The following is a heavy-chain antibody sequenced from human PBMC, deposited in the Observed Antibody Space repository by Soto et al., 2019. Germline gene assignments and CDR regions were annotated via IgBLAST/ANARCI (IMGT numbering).Heavy chain of an antibody. CDR2: ISGSGGST. CDR3: AKVQYYYDSSGTQIYFDY. Sequence: GGSLRLSCAASGFTFSSYAMSWVRQAPGKGLEWVSGISGSGGSTYYADSVNGRFTISRDNSKNTLYLQMNSLRAEDTAVYYCAKVQYYYDSSGTQIYFDYWGQGTLVTVSS. V-gene: IGHV3-23*01. J-gene: IGHJ4*02. D-gene: IGHD3-22*01. CDR1: GFTFSSYA.